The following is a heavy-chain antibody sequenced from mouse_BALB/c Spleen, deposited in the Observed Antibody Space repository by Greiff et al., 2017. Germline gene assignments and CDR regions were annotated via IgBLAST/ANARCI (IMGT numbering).Heavy chain of an antibody. V-gene: IGHV5-6-5*01. Sequence: DVMLVESGGGLVKPGGSLKLSCAASGFAFSSYDMSWVRQTPEKRLEWVAYISSGGSTYYPDSVKGRFTISRDNARNILYLQMSSLRSEDTAMYYCARDIYTTVVANAMDYWGQGTSVTVSS. CDR2: ISSGGST. D-gene: IGHD1-1*01. CDR1: GFAFSSYD. CDR3: ARDIYTTVVANAMDY. J-gene: IGHJ4*01.